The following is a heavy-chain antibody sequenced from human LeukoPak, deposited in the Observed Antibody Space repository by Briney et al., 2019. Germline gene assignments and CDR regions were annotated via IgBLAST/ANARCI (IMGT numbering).Heavy chain of an antibody. CDR2: ISAYNGNT. J-gene: IGHJ3*02. CDR3: ARGICSGGSCYLGDAFDI. V-gene: IGHV1-18*04. D-gene: IGHD2-15*01. CDR1: GYTFTSYY. Sequence: ASVKVSCKASGYTFTSYYMHWVRQAPGQGLEWMGWISAYNGNTNYAQKLQGRVTMTTDTSTSTAYMELRSLRSDDTAVYYCARGICSGGSCYLGDAFDIWGQGTMVTVSP.